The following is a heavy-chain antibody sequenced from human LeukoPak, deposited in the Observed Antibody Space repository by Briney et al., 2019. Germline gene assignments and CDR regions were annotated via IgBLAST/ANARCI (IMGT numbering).Heavy chain of an antibody. J-gene: IGHJ4*02. CDR3: ARDPVAGTGPRGLIDY. D-gene: IGHD6-19*01. CDR1: GFTFSSYS. V-gene: IGHV3-48*04. CDR2: ISTRSSTM. Sequence: GGSLRLSCAASGFTFSSYSMKWVRQAPGKGLEWISDISTRSSTMSYADSVKGRFTISRDNAKNSLYLQMNSLRAEDTAVYYCARDPVAGTGPRGLIDYWGQGTLVTVSS.